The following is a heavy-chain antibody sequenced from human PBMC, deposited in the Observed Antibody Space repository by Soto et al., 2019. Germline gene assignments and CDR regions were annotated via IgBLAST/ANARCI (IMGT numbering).Heavy chain of an antibody. Sequence: PEPSRRLSCAASGFTLSTHTMRWVRQPPGKRLEWVSAISGSGGSTYYADSVKGRFTISRDNSKNTLYLQMNSLRAEDPALYDKANSCKQTTVVDLYFDY. J-gene: IGHJ4*01. CDR1: GFTLSTHT. CDR3: ANSCKQTTVVDLYFDY. CDR2: ISGSGGST. V-gene: IGHV3-23*01. D-gene: IGHD4-17*01.